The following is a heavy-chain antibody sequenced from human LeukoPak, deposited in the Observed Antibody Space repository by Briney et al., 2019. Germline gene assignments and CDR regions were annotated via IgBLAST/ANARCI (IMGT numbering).Heavy chain of an antibody. CDR1: GFTFSSYA. CDR3: ARSLRVRGVPDYMDV. Sequence: PGGSLRLSCAASGFTFSSYAMSWVRQAPGKGPQWVSVIHKNAITYYADTVKGRFTISRDNSKNMVYLQMNSLRAEDTAVYYCARSLRVRGVPDYMDVWGKGTTVTISS. D-gene: IGHD3-10*01. V-gene: IGHV3-53*01. J-gene: IGHJ6*03. CDR2: IHKNAIT.